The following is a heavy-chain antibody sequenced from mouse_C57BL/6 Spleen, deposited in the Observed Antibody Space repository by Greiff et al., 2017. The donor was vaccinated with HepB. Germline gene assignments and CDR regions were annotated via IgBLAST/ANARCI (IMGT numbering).Heavy chain of an antibody. V-gene: IGHV1-4*01. CDR2: INPSSGYT. Sequence: QVQLQQSGAELARPGASVKMSCKASGYTFTSYTMHWVKQRPGQGLEWIGYINPSSGYTKYNQKFKDKATLTADKSSSTAYMQLSSLTCEDSAVYYCARSDGYYVDYYAMDYWGQGTSVTVSS. CDR1: GYTFTSYT. D-gene: IGHD2-3*01. J-gene: IGHJ4*01. CDR3: ARSDGYYVDYYAMDY.